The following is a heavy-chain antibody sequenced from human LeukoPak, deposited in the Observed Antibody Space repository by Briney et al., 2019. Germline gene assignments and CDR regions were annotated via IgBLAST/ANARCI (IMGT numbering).Heavy chain of an antibody. CDR2: FYPEDGET. Sequence: GASVKVSCKVSGYTLTELYMHWVRQAPGKGIEWMGGFYPEDGETIYAQKFQGRVTMTEDTSTDTAYMELSSLRSEDTAVYYCATGIYCSSTSCYRVNNWFDPWGQGTLVTVSS. D-gene: IGHD2-2*01. V-gene: IGHV1-24*01. CDR1: GYTLTELY. CDR3: ATGIYCSSTSCYRVNNWFDP. J-gene: IGHJ5*02.